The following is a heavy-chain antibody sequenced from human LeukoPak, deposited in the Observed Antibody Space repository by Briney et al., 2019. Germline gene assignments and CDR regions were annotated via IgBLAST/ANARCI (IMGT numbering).Heavy chain of an antibody. D-gene: IGHD6-19*01. V-gene: IGHV4-59*01. CDR1: GGSISSYY. Sequence: SETLSLTCTVSGGSISSYYWSWIRQPPGKGLEWIGYIYYSGSTNYNPSLKSRVTISVDTSKNQFSLKLSSVTAADTAVYYCARVPVAGRTFYYRGQGTLVTVSS. CDR3: ARVPVAGRTFYY. CDR2: IYYSGST. J-gene: IGHJ4*02.